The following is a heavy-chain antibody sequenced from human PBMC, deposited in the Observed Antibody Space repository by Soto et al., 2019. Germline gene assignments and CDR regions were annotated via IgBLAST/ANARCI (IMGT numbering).Heavy chain of an antibody. CDR1: GFTFSSYA. V-gene: IGHV3-64*02. Sequence: PGGSLRLSCAASGFTFSSYAMHWVRQAPGKGLEYVSAISSNGGSTYYADSVKGRFTISRDNSKNTLYLQMGSLRAEDMAVYYSARSKDSYGPMYYWRQGTLVTVSS. D-gene: IGHD5-18*01. J-gene: IGHJ4*02. CDR2: ISSNGGST. CDR3: ARSKDSYGPMYY.